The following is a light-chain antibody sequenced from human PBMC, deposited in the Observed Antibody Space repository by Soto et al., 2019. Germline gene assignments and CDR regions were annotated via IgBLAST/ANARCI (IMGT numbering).Light chain of an antibody. CDR3: QSYGSTLSDYV. Sequence: QSVLTQPPSVSGAPGQRVTISCIGSSSSIGAGYDVHWYQQLPGTAPKLLIYGNNNRPSGVPDRFSGSKSGTSASLAITGLQAEDEADYYCQSYGSTLSDYVFGTGTKVTVL. CDR2: GNN. J-gene: IGLJ1*01. CDR1: SSSIGAGYD. V-gene: IGLV1-40*01.